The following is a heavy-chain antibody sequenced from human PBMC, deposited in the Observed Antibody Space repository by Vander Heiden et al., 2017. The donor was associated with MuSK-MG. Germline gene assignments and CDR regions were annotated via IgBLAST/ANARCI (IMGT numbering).Heavy chain of an antibody. Sequence: EVQLVESGGGLVQPGGSLRLSCAASGITFSSYAMHWVRQAPGKGLEYVSGIGSNGGNTYYANSVKGRFTISRDNSKNTLYLQMGSLRAEDMAVYYCARAPSSSSSYYYFDYWGQGTLVTVSS. V-gene: IGHV3-64*01. J-gene: IGHJ4*02. CDR2: IGSNGGNT. D-gene: IGHD6-6*01. CDR3: ARAPSSSSSYYYFDY. CDR1: GITFSSYA.